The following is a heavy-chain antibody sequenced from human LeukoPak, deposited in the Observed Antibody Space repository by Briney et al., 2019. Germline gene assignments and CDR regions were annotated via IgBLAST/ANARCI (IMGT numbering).Heavy chain of an antibody. CDR1: GFDFSTYA. D-gene: IGHD5-12*01. CDR3: SRDRLGGLDY. Sequence: GGSLGLSCAASGFDFSTYAINWVRQAPGKGLEWVSSISTTSTYIFYADSLKGRFTISRDNAKNSVYLQMNTLRPEDTAVYYCSRDRLGGLDYWGQGTLVTVSS. J-gene: IGHJ4*02. V-gene: IGHV3-21*01. CDR2: ISTTSTYI.